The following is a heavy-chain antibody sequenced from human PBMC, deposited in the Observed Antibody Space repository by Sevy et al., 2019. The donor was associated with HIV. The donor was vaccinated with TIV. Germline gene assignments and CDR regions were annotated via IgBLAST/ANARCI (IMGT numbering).Heavy chain of an antibody. V-gene: IGHV3-53*01. CDR3: AGGRNPGGYYYGMHV. J-gene: IGHJ6*02. Sequence: GSLRLSCAASGFTVSSNYMSWVRQAPGKGLEWVSVIYSGGSTYYADSVKGRFTISRDNSKNTLYLQMNSLRAEDTAVYYCAGGRNPGGYYYGMHVWGQGTTVTVSS. CDR2: IYSGGST. CDR1: GFTVSSNY.